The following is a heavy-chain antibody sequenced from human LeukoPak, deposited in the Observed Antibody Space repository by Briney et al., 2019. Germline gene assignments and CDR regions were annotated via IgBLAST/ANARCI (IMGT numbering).Heavy chain of an antibody. CDR3: ARRGDYVFDY. D-gene: IGHD4-17*01. J-gene: IGHJ4*02. CDR1: GGSISSYY. Sequence: SETLSLTCTVSGGSISSYYWSWIRQPPGKGLEWIGYIYYSGSTIYNPSLKSRVTISVDTSKNQFSLKLSSVTAADTAVYYCARRGDYVFDYWGQGTLVTVSS. CDR2: IYYSGST. V-gene: IGHV4-59*08.